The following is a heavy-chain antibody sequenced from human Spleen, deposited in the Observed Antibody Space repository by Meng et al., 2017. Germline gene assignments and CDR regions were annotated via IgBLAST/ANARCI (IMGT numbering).Heavy chain of an antibody. CDR3: ARDEDISAAGKLFGDY. CDR1: GYTFPDYW. Sequence: QVQLVQSGAEVTKPGASVKVSCKASGYTFPDYWLHWVRRAPGQGLEWMGRINPKGGDTHYAQRFQGRVTMTGDTSISTAYMELSGLRSDDTAMYYCARDEDISAAGKLFGDYWGQGTLVTVSS. J-gene: IGHJ4*02. D-gene: IGHD6-13*01. CDR2: INPKGGDT. V-gene: IGHV1-2*06.